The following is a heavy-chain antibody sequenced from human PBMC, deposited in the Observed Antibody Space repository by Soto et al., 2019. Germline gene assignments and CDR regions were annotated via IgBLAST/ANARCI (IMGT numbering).Heavy chain of an antibody. D-gene: IGHD3-22*01. J-gene: IGHJ3*02. CDR3: ARDYSSGYDAFDI. CDR1: GGSVSSGSYY. Sequence: ETLSLTCTVSGGSVSSGSYYWSWVRQAPGKGLEWVANIKQDGSEKYYVDSVKGRFTISRDNAKNSLYLQMNSLRAEDTAVYYCARDYSSGYDAFDIWGQGTMVTVSS. V-gene: IGHV3-7*03. CDR2: IKQDGSEK.